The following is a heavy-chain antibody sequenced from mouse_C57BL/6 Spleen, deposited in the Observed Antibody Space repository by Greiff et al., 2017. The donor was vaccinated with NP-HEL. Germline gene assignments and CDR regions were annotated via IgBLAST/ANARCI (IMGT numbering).Heavy chain of an antibody. V-gene: IGHV5-17*01. CDR2: ISGGSSTI. CDR1: GFTFSDYG. J-gene: IGHJ1*03. CDR3: ARQDYYGSRYFDV. Sequence: EVQGVESGGGLVKPGESLKLSCAASGFTFSDYGMHWVRQAPEKGLEWVAYISGGSSTIYYADTVKGRFTISRDNAKNTLFLQMTSLRSEDTAMYYCARQDYYGSRYFDVWGTGTTVTVSS. D-gene: IGHD1-1*01.